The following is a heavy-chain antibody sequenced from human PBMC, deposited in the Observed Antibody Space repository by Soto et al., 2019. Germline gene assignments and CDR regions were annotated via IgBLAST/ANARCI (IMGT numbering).Heavy chain of an antibody. J-gene: IGHJ4*02. Sequence: QVQLVQSGAEVKKPGSSVKVSCKASGGTFSSYAISWVRQAPGQGLEWMGGIIPIFGTANYAQKFQGRVTITADESTSTAYMELSSLRSEDTAVYYCASPLKYLGMATNPFDYWGQGTLVTVSS. CDR2: IIPIFGTA. CDR3: ASPLKYLGMATNPFDY. V-gene: IGHV1-69*01. CDR1: GGTFSSYA. D-gene: IGHD5-12*01.